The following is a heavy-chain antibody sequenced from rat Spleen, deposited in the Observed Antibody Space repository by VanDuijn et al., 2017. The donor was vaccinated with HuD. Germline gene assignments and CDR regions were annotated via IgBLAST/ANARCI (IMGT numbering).Heavy chain of an antibody. D-gene: IGHD4-3*01. CDR3: VRSEGIIRGQFAY. V-gene: IGHV2-16*01. J-gene: IGHJ3*01. CDR1: GFSLTNYG. Sequence: QVQLKESGPGLVQPSQTLSLTCTVSGFSLTNYGVTWVRQPPGKGLEWIGTIRSGGGTDYNSTIKSRLSISRDTSKSEVLLKMNSLQTEDTAMYFCVRSEGIIRGQFAYWGQGTLVTVSS. CDR2: IRSGGGT.